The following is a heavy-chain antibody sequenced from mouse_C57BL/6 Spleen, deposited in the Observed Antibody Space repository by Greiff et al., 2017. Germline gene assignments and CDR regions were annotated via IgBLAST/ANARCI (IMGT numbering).Heavy chain of an antibody. D-gene: IGHD4-1*01. CDR2: IWGGGST. J-gene: IGHJ1*03. CDR3: AKREGTGTGWYFDV. Sequence: QVQLQQSGPGLVAPSQSLSITCTVSGFSLTSYGVDWVRQPPGKGLEWLGVIWGGGSTNYNSALMSRLSISNNNSKSKVFLKMNSLQTDDTTMYYCAKREGTGTGWYFDVWGTGTTVTVSS. CDR1: GFSLTSYG. V-gene: IGHV2-9*01.